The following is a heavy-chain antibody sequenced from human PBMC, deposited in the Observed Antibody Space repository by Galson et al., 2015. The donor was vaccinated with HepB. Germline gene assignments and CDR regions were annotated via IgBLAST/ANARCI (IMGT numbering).Heavy chain of an antibody. CDR3: ARENDYYFDY. CDR2: ISSSGSTM. Sequence: LRLSCAASGFTFSYYSMNWVRQAPGKGLEWVSYISSSGSTMYYADSVQGRFTISRDNAKNSLYLRMNSLRAEDTAAYFCARENDYYFDYWGQGTLVTVSS. D-gene: IGHD1-1*01. V-gene: IGHV3-48*01. CDR1: GFTFSYYS. J-gene: IGHJ4*02.